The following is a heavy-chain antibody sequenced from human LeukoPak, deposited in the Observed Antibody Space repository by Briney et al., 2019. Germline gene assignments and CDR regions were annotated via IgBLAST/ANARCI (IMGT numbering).Heavy chain of an antibody. D-gene: IGHD4-17*01. V-gene: IGHV3-74*01. J-gene: IGHJ6*02. CDR1: GFTFSSYW. CDR3: LGVTNDYYYRGMDV. Sequence: GGSLRLSCAASGFTFSSYWMHWVRQAPGKGLVWVSRINSDGSSTSYADSVKGRFTISRDNAKNTLYLQMNSLRAEDTAVYYCLGVTNDYYYRGMDVWGQGTTVTVSS. CDR2: INSDGSST.